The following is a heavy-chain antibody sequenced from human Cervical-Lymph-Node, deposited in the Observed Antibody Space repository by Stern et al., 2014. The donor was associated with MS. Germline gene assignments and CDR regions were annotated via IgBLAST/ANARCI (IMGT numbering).Heavy chain of an antibody. D-gene: IGHD2-15*01. CDR3: ARGVMVAATYAYDI. Sequence: EVQLLESGGGLVQPGGSLRLSCAASGFTFSTYWMHWVRQAPGKGLGWVSRIKSDESSTTYADSVKGRFSISRDNDKNTLYLQMNSLRAEDTAVYYCARGVMVAATYAYDIWGQGTMVTISS. V-gene: IGHV3-74*02. J-gene: IGHJ3*02. CDR1: GFTFSTYW. CDR2: IKSDESST.